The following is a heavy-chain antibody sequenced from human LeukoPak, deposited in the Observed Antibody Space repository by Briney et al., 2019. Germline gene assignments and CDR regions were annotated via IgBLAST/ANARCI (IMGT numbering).Heavy chain of an antibody. J-gene: IGHJ4*02. CDR1: GFTFSSYG. V-gene: IGHV3-30*02. CDR2: IRYDGSNK. CDR3: AKAPVTSCRGAFCYPFDS. D-gene: IGHD2-15*01. Sequence: GGSLRLSCAASGFTFSSYGIHWVRQAPGKGLEWAAFIRYDGSNKYYADSVKGRFTISRDNSKNTLYLQMNSLRAEDAAVYYCAKAPVTSCRGAFCYPFDSWGQGTLVTVSS.